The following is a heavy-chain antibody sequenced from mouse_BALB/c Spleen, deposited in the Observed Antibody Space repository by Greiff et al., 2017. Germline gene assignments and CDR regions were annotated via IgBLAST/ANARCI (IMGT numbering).Heavy chain of an antibody. CDR2: ISDGGSYT. D-gene: IGHD2-14*01. Sequence: DVHLVESGGGLVKPGGSLKLSCAASGFTFSDYYMYWVRQTPEKRLEWVATISDGGSYTYYPDSVKGRFTISRDNAKNNLYLQMSSLKSEDTAMYYCARDREVRRAAWFAYWGQGTLVTVSA. J-gene: IGHJ3*01. CDR1: GFTFSDYY. V-gene: IGHV5-4*02. CDR3: ARDREVRRAAWFAY.